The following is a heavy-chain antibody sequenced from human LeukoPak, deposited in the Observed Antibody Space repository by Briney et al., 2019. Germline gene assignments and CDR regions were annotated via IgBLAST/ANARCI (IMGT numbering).Heavy chain of an antibody. J-gene: IGHJ6*03. V-gene: IGHV5-51*01. D-gene: IGHD3-10*01. CDR3: ARHGAMVRGVSYMDV. CDR1: GYSFTSYW. CDR2: IYPGDSDT. Sequence: GESLKISCKGSGYSFTSYWIGWVRQMPGKGLEWMGIIYPGDSDTRYSPSFQGLVTISADKSISTAYLQWSSLKASDTAMYYCARHGAMVRGVSYMDVWGKGTTVTVSS.